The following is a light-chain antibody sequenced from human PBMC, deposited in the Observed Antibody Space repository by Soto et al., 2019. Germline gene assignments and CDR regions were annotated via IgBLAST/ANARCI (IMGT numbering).Light chain of an antibody. CDR3: CSYAGSSTFNWV. V-gene: IGLV2-23*02. CDR2: EVS. CDR1: SSDVGSYNL. J-gene: IGLJ3*02. Sequence: QSALTQPASVSGSPGQSITISCTGTSSDVGSYNLVSRYQQHPGKAPKLVIYEVSKRPSGVSNRFSGSKSGNTASLTISGLQAEDEADYYCCSYAGSSTFNWVFGGGTKVTVL.